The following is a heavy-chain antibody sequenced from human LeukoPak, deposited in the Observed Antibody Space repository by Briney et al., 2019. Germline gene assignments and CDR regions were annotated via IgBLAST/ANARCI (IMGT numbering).Heavy chain of an antibody. CDR1: GGSISSSSYY. J-gene: IGHJ4*02. D-gene: IGHD3-10*01. V-gene: IGHV4-39*07. CDR3: AREPIITMVRGGD. Sequence: PSETLSLTCTVSGGSISSSSYYWGWIRQPPGKGLEGIGRIYYSGSTYYNPSLKSRVTISVDTSKNQFSLKLSSVTAADTAVYYCAREPIITMVRGGDWGQGTLVTVSS. CDR2: IYYSGST.